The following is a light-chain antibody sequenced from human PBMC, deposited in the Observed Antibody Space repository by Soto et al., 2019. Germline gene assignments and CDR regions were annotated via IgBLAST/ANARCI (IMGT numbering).Light chain of an antibody. V-gene: IGKV1-5*03. J-gene: IGKJ1*01. CDR2: KAS. CDR1: QSISSW. CDR3: QQYNDNWT. Sequence: DIQMTQSPSTLSASVGDRVTITCRASQSISSWLAWYQQKPGTAPNLLIYKASTLQSGVPSGFSGSGSGTEFTFTISSLQPDDSATYYCQQYNDNWTFGQGTKV.